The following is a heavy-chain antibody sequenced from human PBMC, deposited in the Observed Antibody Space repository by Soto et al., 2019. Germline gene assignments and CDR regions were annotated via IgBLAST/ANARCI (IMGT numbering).Heavy chain of an antibody. CDR2: TYYRSKWYT. V-gene: IGHV6-1*01. CDR3: AVGNIYCGSSTCYYGMDV. Sequence: PSQTLSLTCAISGDSVSNNSGAWNWIRQSPSRGLEWLGRTYYRSKWYTDYAVSVKSRIAINPDTSKNHFSLQLNSVTPEDTAVYYCAVGNIYCGSSTCYYGMDVWCKATTVTVST. D-gene: IGHD2-21*01. CDR1: GDSVSNNSGA. J-gene: IGHJ6*04.